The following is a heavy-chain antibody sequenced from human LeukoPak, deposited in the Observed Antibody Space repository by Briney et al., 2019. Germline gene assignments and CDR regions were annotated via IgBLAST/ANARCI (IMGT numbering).Heavy chain of an antibody. CDR3: ARNRGRFLEWLLFREYYFDY. CDR2: INPNSGGT. CDR1: GYTFTGYY. J-gene: IGHJ4*02. Sequence: ASVKVSCKASGYTFTGYYMHWVRQAPGQGLEWMGWINPNSGGTNYAQKFQGRVTMTRDTSISTAYMELSRLRSDDTAVYYCARNRGRFLEWLLFREYYFDYWGQGTLVTVSS. D-gene: IGHD3-3*01. V-gene: IGHV1-2*02.